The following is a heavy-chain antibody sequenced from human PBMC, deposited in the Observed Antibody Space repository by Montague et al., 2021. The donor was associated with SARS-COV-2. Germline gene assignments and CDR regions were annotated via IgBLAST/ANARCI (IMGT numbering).Heavy chain of an antibody. Sequence: TLSLTCTVSIASISSGSYYWSLIRQPAGKGLEWIGRIYTSGSTNYNPSLKSRVTISVDTSKNQFSLKLSSVTAADTAVYYCASDGYSSGWNGLHWVDPWGQGTLVTVSS. CDR1: IASISSGSYY. J-gene: IGHJ5*02. V-gene: IGHV4-61*02. D-gene: IGHD6-25*01. CDR2: IYTSGST. CDR3: ASDGYSSGWNGLHWVDP.